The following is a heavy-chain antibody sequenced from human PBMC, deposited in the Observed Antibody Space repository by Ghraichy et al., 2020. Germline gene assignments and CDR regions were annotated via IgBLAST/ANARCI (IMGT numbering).Heavy chain of an antibody. V-gene: IGHV4-39*01. CDR3: ARHFEGRWQPTPEA. CDR1: GGSISSSSYY. CDR2: IYYSGST. J-gene: IGHJ4*02. D-gene: IGHD5-24*01. Sequence: SETLSLTCTVSGGSISSSSYYWGWIRQPPGKGLEWIGSIYYSGSTYYNPSLKSRVTISVDTSKNQFSLKLSSVTAADTAVYYCARHFEGRWQPTPEAWGQGTLVTVSS.